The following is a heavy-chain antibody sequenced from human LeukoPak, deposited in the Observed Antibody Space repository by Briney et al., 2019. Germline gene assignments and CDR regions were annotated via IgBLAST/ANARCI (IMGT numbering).Heavy chain of an antibody. V-gene: IGHV1-8*01. J-gene: IGHJ4*02. D-gene: IGHD4-17*01. CDR3: ARVGYDYGDSPDY. Sequence: ASVKVSCKASGYTFTSYDINWVRQATGQGLEWMGWMNPNSGNTGYAQKFQGRVTMTRNTSISTAYMELSSLGSEDTAVYYCARVGYDYGDSPDYWGQGTLVTVSS. CDR2: MNPNSGNT. CDR1: GYTFTSYD.